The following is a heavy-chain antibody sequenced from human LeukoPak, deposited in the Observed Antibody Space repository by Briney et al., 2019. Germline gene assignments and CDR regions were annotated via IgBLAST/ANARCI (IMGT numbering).Heavy chain of an antibody. J-gene: IGHJ4*02. D-gene: IGHD3-10*01. Sequence: GGSLRLSCTASGFTFGDYAMSWFRQAPGKGLEWVGFIRSKAYGGTTEYAASVKGRFTISRDDSKSIAYLQMNSLRTEDTAVYYCTRGGWFGELGDFDYWGQGTLVTVSS. CDR2: IRSKAYGGTT. V-gene: IGHV3-49*03. CDR1: GFTFGDYA. CDR3: TRGGWFGELGDFDY.